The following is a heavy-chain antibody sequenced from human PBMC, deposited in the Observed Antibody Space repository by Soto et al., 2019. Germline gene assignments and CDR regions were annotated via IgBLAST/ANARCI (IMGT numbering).Heavy chain of an antibody. Sequence: GASVKVSCKASGYTFTSYYMHWVRQAPGQGLEWMGIINPSGGSTSYAQKFQGRVTMTRDTSKNHFTLRLSSVTAADTAVYYCARAPETHSIFGVALPYLFDSWGQGTQVTVSS. CDR2: INPSGGST. D-gene: IGHD3-3*01. CDR1: GYTFTSYY. CDR3: ARAPETHSIFGVALPYLFDS. V-gene: IGHV1-46*01. J-gene: IGHJ4*02.